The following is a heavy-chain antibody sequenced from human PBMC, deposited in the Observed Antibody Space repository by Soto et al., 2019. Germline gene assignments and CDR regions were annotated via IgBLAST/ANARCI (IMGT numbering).Heavy chain of an antibody. V-gene: IGHV3-30-3*01. D-gene: IGHD3-22*01. Sequence: QVQLVESGGGVVQPGRSLRLSCAASGFTFSSYAMHWVRQAPGKGLEWVAVISYDGSNKYYADSVKGRFTISRDNSKNTLYLQMNSLRDEDTSVYYCARIGTMIVVTNDAFDIWGQGTMVTVSS. CDR1: GFTFSSYA. J-gene: IGHJ3*02. CDR2: ISYDGSNK. CDR3: ARIGTMIVVTNDAFDI.